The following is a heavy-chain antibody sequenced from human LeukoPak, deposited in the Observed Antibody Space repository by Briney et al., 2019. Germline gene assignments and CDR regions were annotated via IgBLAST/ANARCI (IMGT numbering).Heavy chain of an antibody. V-gene: IGHV3-23*01. CDR2: ISGSGGST. CDR1: GFTFSTYA. J-gene: IGHJ4*02. D-gene: IGHD6-19*01. CDR3: AKDDHGGSGWRDYYDY. Sequence: GGSLRLSCAASGFTFSTYAMSWVRQAPGKGLEWVSAISGSGGSTYYADSVKGRFTIFRDNSRNTLSLQMNSLRAEDTAVYYCAKDDHGGSGWRDYYDYWGQGTLVTVSS.